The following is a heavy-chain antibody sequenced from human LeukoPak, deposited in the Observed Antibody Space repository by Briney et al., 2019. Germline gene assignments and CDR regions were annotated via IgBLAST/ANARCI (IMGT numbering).Heavy chain of an antibody. V-gene: IGHV3-7*01. CDR3: ASPRWGY. D-gene: IGHD4-23*01. J-gene: IGHJ4*02. CDR1: GFSFSSYW. Sequence: GGSLRLSCAASGFSFSSYWMSWVRQAPGKGLEWVATMNEEGSEKYYVDSVKGRFSISRDNAKNLLYLQMNSLRAEDTATYYCASPRWGYWGQGTLVTVSS. CDR2: MNEEGSEK.